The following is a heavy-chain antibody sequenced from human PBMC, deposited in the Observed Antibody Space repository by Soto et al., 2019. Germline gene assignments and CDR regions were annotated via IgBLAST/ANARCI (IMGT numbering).Heavy chain of an antibody. CDR1: GCTFSSYG. D-gene: IGHD3-10*01. J-gene: IGHJ4*02. Sequence: QVQLVESGGGVVQPGRSLRLSCAASGCTFSSYGMHWVRHAPGKGLEWVAVISYDGSNKYYADSVKGRFTISRDNSKNTLYLQMNSLRAEDTAVYYCAKVRGFGEFGGYWGQGTLVTVSS. CDR2: ISYDGSNK. CDR3: AKVRGFGEFGGY. V-gene: IGHV3-30*18.